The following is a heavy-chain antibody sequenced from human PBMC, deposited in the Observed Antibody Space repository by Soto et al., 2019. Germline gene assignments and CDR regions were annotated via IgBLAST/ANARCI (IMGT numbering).Heavy chain of an antibody. CDR1: SGSISTYY. CDR3: ATESGSTYGYFDY. V-gene: IGHV4-59*12. Sequence: PSETLSLTCTVSSGSISTYYWSWIRQPPGKGLEWIGYIYYSGRTNYNPSLKSRVTISLDRSRNQFTLRLTSVTAADTAVYFCATESGSTYGYFDYWCQGTQVTASS. CDR2: IYYSGRT. J-gene: IGHJ4*02. D-gene: IGHD5-18*01.